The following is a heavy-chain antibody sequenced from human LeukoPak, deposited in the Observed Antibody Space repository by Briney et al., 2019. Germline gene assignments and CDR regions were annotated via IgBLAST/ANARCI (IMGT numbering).Heavy chain of an antibody. D-gene: IGHD3-10*01. Sequence: ASVKVSCNASGYTFTSYAMHWVRQAPGQRLEWMGWINAGNGNTKYSQKFQGRVTITRDTSASTAYMELSSLRSEDTAVYYCARSAAGPLWFGELLPPAPAEYFQHWGQGTLVTVSS. CDR3: ARSAAGPLWFGELLPPAPAEYFQH. V-gene: IGHV1-3*01. CDR1: GYTFTSYA. J-gene: IGHJ1*01. CDR2: INAGNGNT.